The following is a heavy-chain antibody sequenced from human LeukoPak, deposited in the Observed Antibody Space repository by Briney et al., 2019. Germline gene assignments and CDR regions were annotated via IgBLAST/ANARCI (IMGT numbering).Heavy chain of an antibody. CDR1: GGSISDDY. CDR3: ARGAGWYNY. CDR2: IHYSGTT. J-gene: IGHJ4*02. D-gene: IGHD6-19*01. Sequence: SETLSLTWTVSGGSISDDYWSWLRQPPGKGLEWIAYIHYSGTTNYNPSPKSRVTISIDTPKKQFSLKVSSVTAADTAVYYCARGAGWYNYWGQGTLVTVSS. V-gene: IGHV4-59*01.